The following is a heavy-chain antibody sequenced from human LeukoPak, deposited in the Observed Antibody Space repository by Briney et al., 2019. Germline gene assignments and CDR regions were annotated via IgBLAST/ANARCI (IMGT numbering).Heavy chain of an antibody. D-gene: IGHD6-19*01. CDR3: ARVSVYSSGWNFDY. CDR2: INSTSGIT. V-gene: IGHV1-2*02. Sequence: ASVKVSCKASGYTFIDYHVHWVRQPPGQGLEWMGWINSTSGITSYAQKFQGRVTMTRDTSISTIYVELSSLRSDDTAVYYCARVSVYSSGWNFDYWGQGTLVTVSS. CDR1: GYTFIDYH. J-gene: IGHJ4*02.